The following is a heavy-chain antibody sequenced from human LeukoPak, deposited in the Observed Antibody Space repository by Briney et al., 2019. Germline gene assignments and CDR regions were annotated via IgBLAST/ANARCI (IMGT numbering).Heavy chain of an antibody. Sequence: LXXSCAASXXXXXSXXMRWXRXAXGKGLEWVANIKQDGSEKNYVDSVKGRFTISRDNAKNSLYLQMNSLRAEDTAVYYCASGLELDYWGQGTLVTVSS. CDR1: XXXXXSXX. CDR3: ASGLELDY. J-gene: IGHJ4*02. CDR2: IKQDGSEK. V-gene: IGHV3-7*03.